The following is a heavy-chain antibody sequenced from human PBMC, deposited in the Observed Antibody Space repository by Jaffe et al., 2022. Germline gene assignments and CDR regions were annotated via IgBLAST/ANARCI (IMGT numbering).Heavy chain of an antibody. CDR3: ARHGPSAYSGYDYQTSFDI. CDR2: IYHSGST. D-gene: IGHD5-12*01. V-gene: IGHV4-38-2*01. Sequence: QVQLQESGPGLVKPSETLSLTCAVSGYSISSGYYWGWIRQPPGKGLEWIGSIYHSGSTYYNPSLKSRVTISVDTSKNQFSLKLSSVTAADTAVYYCARHGPSAYSGYDYQTSFDIWGQGTMVTVSS. CDR1: GYSISSGYY. J-gene: IGHJ3*02.